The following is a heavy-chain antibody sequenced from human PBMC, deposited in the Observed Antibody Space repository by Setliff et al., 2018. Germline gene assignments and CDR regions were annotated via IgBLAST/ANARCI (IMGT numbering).Heavy chain of an antibody. CDR2: IYYSGST. V-gene: IGHV4-39*07. CDR1: GVSISSTSYY. CDR3: ARGAILARGVQNGMDV. Sequence: PSETLSLTCTVSGVSISSTSYYWDWIRQSPGKGLEWIGAIYYSGSTYYNPSLKSRVSMSLNTSRNQFSLKLSSVTAADTAVYYCARGAILARGVQNGMDVWAKGTTVTVSS. D-gene: IGHD3-10*01. J-gene: IGHJ6*04.